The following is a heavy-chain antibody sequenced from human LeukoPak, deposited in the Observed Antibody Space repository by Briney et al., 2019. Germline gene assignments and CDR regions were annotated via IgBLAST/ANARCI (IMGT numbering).Heavy chain of an antibody. CDR3: ARDLGFCSSTSCYSWFDP. V-gene: IGHV4-59*01. J-gene: IGHJ5*02. Sequence: SETLSLTCPVSGGSISSYYWSWFRQPPGKGLEWIGYIYYSGNTNYNPSLKSRVTISVDTSKNQFSLKLSSVTAADTAVYYCARDLGFCSSTSCYSWFDPWGQGTLVTVSS. CDR1: GGSISSYY. CDR2: IYYSGNT. D-gene: IGHD2-2*02.